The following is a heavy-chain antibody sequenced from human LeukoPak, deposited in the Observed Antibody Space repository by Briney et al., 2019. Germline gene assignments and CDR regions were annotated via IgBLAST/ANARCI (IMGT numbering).Heavy chain of an antibody. V-gene: IGHV4-30-2*01. D-gene: IGHD1-26*01. CDR3: ARSKVGATGSWFDP. Sequence: SQTLSLTCAVSGGSISSGGYSWSWIRQPPGKGLEWIGYIYHSGSTYYNPSLKSRVTISVDTSKNQFSLKLSSVTAADTAVYYCARSKVGATGSWFDPWGQGTLVTVSS. CDR1: GGSISSGGYS. CDR2: IYHSGST. J-gene: IGHJ5*02.